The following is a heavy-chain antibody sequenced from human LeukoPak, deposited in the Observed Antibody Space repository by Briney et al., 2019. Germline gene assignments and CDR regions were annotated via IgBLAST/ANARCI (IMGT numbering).Heavy chain of an antibody. J-gene: IGHJ4*02. V-gene: IGHV1-69*04. CDR3: ARGLYSGYDYD. Sequence: ASVKVSCKASGGTFSSYAISWVRQAPGQGLEWMGRIIPILGIANYAQKFQGRVTITADKSTSTAYMELSSLRSEDTAVYYRARGLYSGYDYDWGQGTLVTVSS. D-gene: IGHD5-12*01. CDR2: IIPILGIA. CDR1: GGTFSSYA.